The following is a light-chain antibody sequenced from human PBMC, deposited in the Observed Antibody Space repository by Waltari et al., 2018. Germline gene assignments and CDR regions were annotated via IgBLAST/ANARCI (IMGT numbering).Light chain of an antibody. CDR1: SSNIGGYY. J-gene: IGLJ1*01. V-gene: IGLV1-51*01. Sequence: QSVLTQPPSVSGDPGQRVTISCTGSSSNIGGYYVYWYQQFPGTAPKLLLYDNNKRPSGISDRFSGSKSGTSASLTITGLQPGDEADYYCGTWDSSLSGYIFGAGTRLTVL. CDR3: GTWDSSLSGYI. CDR2: DNN.